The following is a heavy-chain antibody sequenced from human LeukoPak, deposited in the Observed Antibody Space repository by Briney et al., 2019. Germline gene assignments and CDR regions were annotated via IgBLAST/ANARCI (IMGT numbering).Heavy chain of an antibody. CDR1: GFTFSDYH. CDR3: ARDIENYAYYYGMDV. V-gene: IGHV3-11*04. J-gene: IGHJ6*02. Sequence: GGSLRLSCAASGFTFSDYHMSWIRQAPGKGLEWVSYISSSGSTIYYADSVKGRFTISRDNAKNSLYLQMNSLRAEDTAVYYCARDIENYAYYYGMDVWGQGTTVTVSS. D-gene: IGHD1-7*01. CDR2: ISSSGSTI.